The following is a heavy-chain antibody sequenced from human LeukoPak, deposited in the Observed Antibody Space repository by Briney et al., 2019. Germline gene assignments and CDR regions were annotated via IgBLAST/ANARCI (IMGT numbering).Heavy chain of an antibody. J-gene: IGHJ4*02. CDR3: ARCLGTSCNNFDY. Sequence: PGGSLRLSCAASGVTFSSYGMHWVRQAPGKGLEWVAVISYDGSNKYYADSVKGRFTISRDNSKNTLYLQMNSLRAEDTAVYYCARCLGTSCNNFDYWGQGTLVTVSS. D-gene: IGHD2-2*02. CDR1: GVTFSSYG. CDR2: ISYDGSNK. V-gene: IGHV3-30*03.